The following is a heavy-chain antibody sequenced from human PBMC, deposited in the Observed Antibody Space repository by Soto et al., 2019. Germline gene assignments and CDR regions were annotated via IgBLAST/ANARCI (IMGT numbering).Heavy chain of an antibody. V-gene: IGHV3-23*01. CDR3: AKAVSSSWYGEGYYFDY. CDR1: GFTFSSYA. CDR2: ISGSGGST. D-gene: IGHD6-13*01. Sequence: GESLKISCAASGFTFSSYAMSWVRQAPGKGLEWVSAISGSGGSTYYADSVKGRFTISRDNSKNTLYLQMNSLRAEDTAIYYCAKAVSSSWYGEGYYFDYWGQGTLVTVSS. J-gene: IGHJ4*02.